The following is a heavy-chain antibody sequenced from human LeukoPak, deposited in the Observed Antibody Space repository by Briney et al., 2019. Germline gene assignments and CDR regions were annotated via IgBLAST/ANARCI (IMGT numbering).Heavy chain of an antibody. J-gene: IGHJ4*02. CDR2: IYHSGST. CDR1: GGSISSSNW. D-gene: IGHD3-10*01. Sequence: SETLSLTCAVSGGSISSSNWWSWVRQPPGKGLEWIGEIYHSGSTNYNPSLKSRVTISVDKSKNQFSLKLSSVTAADTAVYYCARDTYYYGSGFDYWGQGTLVTVSS. CDR3: ARDTYYYGSGFDY. V-gene: IGHV4-4*02.